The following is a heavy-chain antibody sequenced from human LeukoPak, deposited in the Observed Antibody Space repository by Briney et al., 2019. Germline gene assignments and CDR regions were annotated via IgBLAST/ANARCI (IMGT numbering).Heavy chain of an antibody. CDR3: ARAARHFWSGYYTGANSFDP. D-gene: IGHD3-3*02. CDR1: GGSFSGYY. J-gene: IGHJ5*02. CDR2: INHSGST. Sequence: PSETLSLTCAVYGGSFSGYYWSWIRQPPGNGLEWIGEINHSGSTNYNPSLKSRVTISVDTSKNQFSLKLSSVTAADTAVYYCARAARHFWSGYYTGANSFDPWGQGTLVTVSS. V-gene: IGHV4-34*01.